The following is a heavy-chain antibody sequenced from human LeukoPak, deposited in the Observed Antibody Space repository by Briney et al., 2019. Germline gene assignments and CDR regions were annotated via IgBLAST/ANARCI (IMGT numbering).Heavy chain of an antibody. J-gene: IGHJ4*02. CDR3: ARDVGHSSGWYYFDY. CDR1: GGTFSSYA. D-gene: IGHD6-19*01. Sequence: SVKVSCKASGGTFSSYAISWVRQAPGQGLEWMGGIIPIFGTANYAQKFQGRVTITADESTSTAYMELSSLRSEDTAVYYCARDVGHSSGWYYFDYWGQGTLVTVSS. CDR2: IIPIFGTA. V-gene: IGHV1-69*13.